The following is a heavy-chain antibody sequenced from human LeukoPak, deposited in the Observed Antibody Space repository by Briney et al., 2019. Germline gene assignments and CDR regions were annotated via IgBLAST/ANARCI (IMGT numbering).Heavy chain of an antibody. V-gene: IGHV3-23*01. CDR2: ISGSGGST. D-gene: IGHD3-10*02. CDR3: AELGITMIGGV. CDR1: GFTFSSDA. Sequence: AGGSLRLSCAASGFTFSSDAMSWVRQAPGKGLEWVSAISGSGGSTYYADSVKGRFTISRDNAKNSLYLQMNSLRAEDTAVYYCAELGITMIGGVWGKGTTVTISS. J-gene: IGHJ6*04.